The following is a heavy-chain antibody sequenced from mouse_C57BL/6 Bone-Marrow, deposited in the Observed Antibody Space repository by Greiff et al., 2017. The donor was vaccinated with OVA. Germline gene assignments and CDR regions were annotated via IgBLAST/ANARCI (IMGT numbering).Heavy chain of an antibody. J-gene: IGHJ2*01. Sequence: VKLQESGAELARPGASVKLSCKASGYTFTSYGISWVKQRTGQGLEWIGEIYPRSGNTYYNEKFKGKATLTADKSSNTAYMELRSLTSEDSAVYFCARRVRDFDYWGQGTTLTVSS. CDR3: ARRVRDFDY. CDR2: IYPRSGNT. D-gene: IGHD2-13*01. V-gene: IGHV1-81*01. CDR1: GYTFTSYG.